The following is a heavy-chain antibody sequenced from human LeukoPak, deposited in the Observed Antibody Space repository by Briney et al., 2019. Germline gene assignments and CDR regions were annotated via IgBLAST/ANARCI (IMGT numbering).Heavy chain of an antibody. Sequence: ASVKVSCKVSGYTLTELSMHWVRQAPGKGLEWMGGFDPEDGETIYAQKFQGRVTMTEDTSTDTAYMELSSLRSEDTAVYYCATTRASYGSGSSPVIEYCYYGMDVWGKGTTVTVSS. D-gene: IGHD3-10*01. J-gene: IGHJ6*04. CDR1: GYTLTELS. V-gene: IGHV1-24*01. CDR2: FDPEDGET. CDR3: ATTRASYGSGSSPVIEYCYYGMDV.